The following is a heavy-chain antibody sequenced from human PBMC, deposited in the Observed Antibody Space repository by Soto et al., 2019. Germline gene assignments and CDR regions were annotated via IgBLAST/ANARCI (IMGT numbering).Heavy chain of an antibody. CDR1: GGPFSSYA. Sequence: QVHLEQSGAEVKRPGSSVQVSCKTSGGPFSSYAISWVRQAPGQGLEWVGGIIPKIGTATYAQKFQDRVRITADLSTNSVYMDMTNLKSDDTAVFYCVRGGGQLWTLIDNWGQGTLVTVSS. D-gene: IGHD3-16*01. CDR3: VRGGGQLWTLIDN. J-gene: IGHJ4*01. CDR2: IIPKIGTA. V-gene: IGHV1-69*01.